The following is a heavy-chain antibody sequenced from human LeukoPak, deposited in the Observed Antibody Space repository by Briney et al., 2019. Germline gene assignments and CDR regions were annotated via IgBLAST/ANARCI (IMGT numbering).Heavy chain of an antibody. D-gene: IGHD3-22*01. Sequence: GGSLRLSCAVSGFTFSTFGMHWVRQAPGKGLEWVGRTRNKANSYTTEYAASVKGRFTISRDDSKNSLYLQMNSLKTEDTAVYYCARGPRWYYYDSSGFVDYWGQGTLVTVSS. V-gene: IGHV3-72*01. CDR1: GFTFSTFG. J-gene: IGHJ4*02. CDR2: TRNKANSYTT. CDR3: ARGPRWYYYDSSGFVDY.